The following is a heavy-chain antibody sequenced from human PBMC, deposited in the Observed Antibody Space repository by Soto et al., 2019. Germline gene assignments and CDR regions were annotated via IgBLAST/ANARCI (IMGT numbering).Heavy chain of an antibody. CDR3: ATVMDAMQNWLDP. CDR2: IYHTGTT. CDR1: GGSISSIDYF. V-gene: IGHV4-30-4*01. J-gene: IGHJ5*02. D-gene: IGHD2-2*03. Sequence: SETLSLTCSVSGGSISSIDYFWSWIRQPPGKGLEWIGFIYHTGTTYYNPSLRSRVTISIDTSKSQFSMKLNSVTAADTAVYYCATVMDAMQNWLDPWGQGTLVTVSS.